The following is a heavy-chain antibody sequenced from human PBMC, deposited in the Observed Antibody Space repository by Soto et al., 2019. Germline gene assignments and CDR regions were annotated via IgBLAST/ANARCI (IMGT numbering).Heavy chain of an antibody. Sequence: EVQLVESGGGLVQPGGSLKLSCAASGFSFSGSTIHWVRQASGKGLEWVGRIKNKANSYATAYAASVKGRFTISRDDSKNTAYLQMNSLKTEDTAVYYCTRHSVDIVATIDWDQGNLVTVSS. V-gene: IGHV3-73*01. CDR1: GFSFSGST. J-gene: IGHJ4*02. D-gene: IGHD5-12*01. CDR3: TRHSVDIVATID. CDR2: IKNKANSYAT.